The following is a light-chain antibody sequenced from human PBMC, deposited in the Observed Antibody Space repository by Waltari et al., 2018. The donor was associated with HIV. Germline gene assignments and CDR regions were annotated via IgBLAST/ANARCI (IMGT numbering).Light chain of an antibody. V-gene: IGKV1-12*01. CDR3: QQANSFPPS. CDR2: AGS. J-gene: IGKJ2*01. Sequence: DIQMTQSTSSVSVSVGDRVNITCRASQGISRWLAWYQQKRGKAPKLLIYAGSSLESGVPSRFSGSGSGTDFTLTISSLQPEDFATYYCQQANSFPPSFGQGTKLEIK. CDR1: QGISRW.